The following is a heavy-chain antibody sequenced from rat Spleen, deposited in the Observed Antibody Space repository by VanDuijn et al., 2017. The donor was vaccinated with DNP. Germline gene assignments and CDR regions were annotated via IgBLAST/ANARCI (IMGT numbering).Heavy chain of an antibody. CDR1: GYTFTTYY. CDR2: INTGSGGT. CDR3: ARRRLPYWYFDF. D-gene: IGHD1-4*01. Sequence: QVQLRQSGAELAKPGSSVKISCKASGYTFTTYYITWIKQTTGQGLEYIGYINTGSGGTNYNEKFRSKATLTVDTSSNTAFMQLSSLTPDDSAVYYCARRRLPYWYFDFWGPGTMVTVSS. J-gene: IGHJ1*01. V-gene: IGHV1-43*01.